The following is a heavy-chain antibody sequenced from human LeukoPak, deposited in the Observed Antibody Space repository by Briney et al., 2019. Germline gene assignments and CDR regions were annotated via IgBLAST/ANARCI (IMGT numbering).Heavy chain of an antibody. CDR1: GYTFSRYG. Sequence: ASVKVSCKTSGYTFSRYGFSWVRQAPGQGLEWIGWIGVFNGNRNYAKSVQGRITLTADTSTNTTYMELRSLTSDDTAVYFCGRAWDWHVQFWGQGTLITVSS. D-gene: IGHD1-26*01. J-gene: IGHJ4*02. CDR2: IGVFNGNR. CDR3: GRAWDWHVQF. V-gene: IGHV1-18*01.